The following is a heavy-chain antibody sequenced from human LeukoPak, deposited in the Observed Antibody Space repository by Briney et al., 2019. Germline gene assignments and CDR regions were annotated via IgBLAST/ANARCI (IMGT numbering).Heavy chain of an antibody. J-gene: IGHJ3*02. V-gene: IGHV3-21*01. CDR1: GFTFSSYS. CDR3: ARSPSDYYDSSGYPI. CDR2: ISSSSSYI. D-gene: IGHD3-22*01. Sequence: GGSLRLSCAASGFTFSSYSMNWVRQAPGKGLEWVSSISSSSSYIYYADSVKGRFTISRDNAKNSLYLQMNSLRAEDTAVYYCARSPSDYYDSSGYPIWGQGTMVTVSP.